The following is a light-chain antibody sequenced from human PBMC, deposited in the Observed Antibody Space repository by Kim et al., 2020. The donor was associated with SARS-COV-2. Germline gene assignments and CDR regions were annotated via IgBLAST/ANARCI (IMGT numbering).Light chain of an antibody. J-gene: IGKJ1*01. CDR1: QSVSSSY. V-gene: IGKV3-20*01. CDR3: QQYGSSPWT. CDR2: GAS. Sequence: EIVLTQSPGTLSLSPGERATLSCRAGQSVSSSYLAWYQQKPGQAPRLLIYGASRATGIPDRFSGSGSGTDFTLTISRLEPEDFAVYYCQQYGSSPWTFGQGTKVDIK.